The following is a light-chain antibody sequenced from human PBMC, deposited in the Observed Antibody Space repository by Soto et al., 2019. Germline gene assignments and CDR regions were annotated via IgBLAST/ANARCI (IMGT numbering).Light chain of an antibody. CDR1: QSIGGN. CDR3: QQYNNWPPYT. CDR2: GAS. V-gene: IGKV3-15*01. Sequence: EIVMTQSPATLSVSPGERATLSCRAGQSIGGNLAWFQQKPGQAPRLLIYGASTRATGIPARFSGSGSGTEFTLTISSLQSEDFAVYICQQYNNWPPYTFGQGTKLEIK. J-gene: IGKJ2*01.